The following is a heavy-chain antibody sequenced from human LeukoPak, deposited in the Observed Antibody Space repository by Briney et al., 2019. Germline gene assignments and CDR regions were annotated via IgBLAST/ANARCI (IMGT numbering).Heavy chain of an antibody. V-gene: IGHV3-30*18. Sequence: GGSLRLSCAVSGFTFSSYGMHWVRQAPGKGLEWVAVISYDGSNKYYADSVKGRFTISRDNSKNTLYLQMNSLRAEDTAVYYCAKGDTMVRGPFDYWGQGTLVTVSS. CDR1: GFTFSSYG. CDR2: ISYDGSNK. D-gene: IGHD3-10*01. CDR3: AKGDTMVRGPFDY. J-gene: IGHJ4*02.